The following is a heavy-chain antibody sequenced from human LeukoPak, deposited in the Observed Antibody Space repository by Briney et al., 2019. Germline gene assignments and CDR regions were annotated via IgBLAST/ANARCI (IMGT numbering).Heavy chain of an antibody. CDR2: INHIGST. D-gene: IGHD6-19*01. CDR1: GGSFSDYY. CDR3: ARGRSDSGFNWFDP. V-gene: IGHV4-34*01. J-gene: IGHJ5*02. Sequence: SETLSLTRAVYGGSFSDYYWSWIRQPPGKGLEWLGEINHIGSTNYNPSLKSRVTISVDTSKNQFSLKLSSVTAADTAVYYCARGRSDSGFNWFDPWGQGTLVTVSS.